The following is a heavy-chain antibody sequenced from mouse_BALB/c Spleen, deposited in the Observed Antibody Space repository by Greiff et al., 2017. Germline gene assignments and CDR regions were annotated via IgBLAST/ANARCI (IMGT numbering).Heavy chain of an antibody. CDR2: IDPANGNT. V-gene: IGHV14-3*02. CDR1: GFNIKDTY. D-gene: IGHD2-4*01. CDR3: ARNYDYGSSFDY. J-gene: IGHJ2*01. Sequence: VQLQQPGAELVKPGASVKLSCTASGFNIKDTYMHWVKQRPEQGLEWIGRIDPANGNTKYDPKFQGKATITADTSSNTAYLQLSSLTSEDTAVYYCARNYDYGSSFDYWGQGTTLTVSS.